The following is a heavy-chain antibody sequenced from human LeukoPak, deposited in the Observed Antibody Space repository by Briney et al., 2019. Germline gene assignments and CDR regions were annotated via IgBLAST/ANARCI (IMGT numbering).Heavy chain of an antibody. D-gene: IGHD5-18*01. V-gene: IGHV3-11*06. CDR1: GFTFSDYY. Sequence: PGGSLRLSCAASGFTFSDYYMSWIRQAPGKGLEWVSYISSSSSYTNYADSVKGRFTISRDNAKNSLYLQMNSLRAEDTAVYYCARFPIQYYYYGMDVWGQGTTVTVSS. CDR2: ISSSSSYT. CDR3: ARFPIQYYYYGMDV. J-gene: IGHJ6*02.